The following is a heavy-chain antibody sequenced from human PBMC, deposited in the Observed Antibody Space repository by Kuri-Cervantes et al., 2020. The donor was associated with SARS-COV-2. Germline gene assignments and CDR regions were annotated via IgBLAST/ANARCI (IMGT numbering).Heavy chain of an antibody. J-gene: IGHJ4*02. CDR3: AREVDSSSWNEYYFDY. D-gene: IGHD6-13*01. Sequence: GESLKISCAASGFTFSSYAMHWVRQAPGKGLEWVAVIWYDGSNKYYADSVKGRFTISRDNSKNTLYLQMNSLRAEDTAVYYCAREVDSSSWNEYYFDYWGQGTLVTVSS. V-gene: IGHV3-33*08. CDR1: GFTFSSYA. CDR2: IWYDGSNK.